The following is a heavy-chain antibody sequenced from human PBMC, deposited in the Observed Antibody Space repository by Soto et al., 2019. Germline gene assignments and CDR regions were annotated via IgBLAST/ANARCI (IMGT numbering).Heavy chain of an antibody. J-gene: IGHJ6*02. Sequence: SETLSLTCTVSGGSIGSGDYYLSWIRQPPGKGLEWIGYIYYSRSTYYKPSLKSRFTISVDPSKNQFSLKLSSVTAADTAVYYCARDAADSGYLLYGMDVWGQGTTLNVSS. D-gene: IGHD3-22*01. V-gene: IGHV4-30-4*01. CDR3: ARDAADSGYLLYGMDV. CDR1: GGSIGSGDYY. CDR2: IYYSRST.